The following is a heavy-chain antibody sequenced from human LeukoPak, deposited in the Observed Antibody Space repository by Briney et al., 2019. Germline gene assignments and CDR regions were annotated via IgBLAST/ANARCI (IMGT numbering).Heavy chain of an antibody. D-gene: IGHD4-17*01. CDR1: GFTFSSYS. Sequence: PGGSLRLSCAASGFTFSSYSMNWVRHAPGKGLEWGSSISSSSSYIYYADSVKGRFTISRDNAKNSLYLQMNSLRAEDTAVYYCARAMTTVTTYYYWGQGTLVTVSS. J-gene: IGHJ4*02. CDR2: ISSSSSYI. CDR3: ARAMTTVTTYYY. V-gene: IGHV3-21*01.